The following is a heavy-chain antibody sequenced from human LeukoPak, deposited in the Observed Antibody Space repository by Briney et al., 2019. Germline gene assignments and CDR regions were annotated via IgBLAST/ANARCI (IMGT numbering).Heavy chain of an antibody. CDR1: RDSVSSNSVA. CDR2: TYYRSQWHY. J-gene: IGHJ4*02. Sequence: SQTLSLTCAISRDSVSSNSVAWNWIRQTPSRGLEWLGRTYYRSQWHYDYAVSVKIRIIINPDTSKNQFSLHLNSVTPEDTAVYYCARSSIKSFDYWGQGTLVTVSS. CDR3: ARSSIKSFDY. V-gene: IGHV6-1*01.